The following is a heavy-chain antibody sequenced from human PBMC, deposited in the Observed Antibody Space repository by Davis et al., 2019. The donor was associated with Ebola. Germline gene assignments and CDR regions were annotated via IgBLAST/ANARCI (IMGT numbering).Heavy chain of an antibody. J-gene: IGHJ4*02. V-gene: IGHV1-18*01. D-gene: IGHD2-15*01. CDR2: ISAYNGNT. CDR1: GGTFSSYA. CDR3: ARDLGDWDIVATN. Sequence: ASVKVSCKASGGTFSSYAISWVRQAPGQGLEWMGWISAYNGNTNYAQKLQGRVTMTTDTSTSTAYMELRSLRSDDTAVYYCARDLGDWDIVATNWGQGTLVTVSS.